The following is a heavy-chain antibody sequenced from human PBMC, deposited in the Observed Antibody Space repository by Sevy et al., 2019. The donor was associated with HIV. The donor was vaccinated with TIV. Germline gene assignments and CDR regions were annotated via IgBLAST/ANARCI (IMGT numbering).Heavy chain of an antibody. D-gene: IGHD2-15*01. CDR3: ARGGYCSGGSCFDH. J-gene: IGHJ4*02. Sequence: GGSLRLSCAASEFTFSTYAMNWVRQAPVMGLEWVSYISSSGDIRYYADSMKGRFTISRENAKKSLYLQLNNLRVEDTVVYYCARGGYCSGGSCFDHWGQGTLVTVSS. CDR1: EFTFSTYA. CDR2: ISSSGDIR. V-gene: IGHV3-48*01.